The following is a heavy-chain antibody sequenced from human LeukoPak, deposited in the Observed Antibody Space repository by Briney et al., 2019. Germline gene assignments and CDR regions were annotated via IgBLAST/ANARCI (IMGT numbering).Heavy chain of an antibody. CDR2: ISYDGSNK. V-gene: IGHV3-30*03. Sequence: GRSLRLSCAASGFTFSSYGMHWVRQAPGKGLEWVAVISYDGSNKYYADSVKGRFTISRDNSKNTLYLQMNSLRAEDTAVYYCARDDYGALDAFDIWGQGTMVTVSS. CDR3: ARDDYGALDAFDI. CDR1: GFTFSSYG. D-gene: IGHD4-17*01. J-gene: IGHJ3*02.